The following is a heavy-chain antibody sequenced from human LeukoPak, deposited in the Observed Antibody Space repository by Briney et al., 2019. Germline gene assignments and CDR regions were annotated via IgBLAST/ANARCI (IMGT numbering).Heavy chain of an antibody. V-gene: IGHV3-30*18. Sequence: GRSLRLSCAASGFTFSSYGMHWVRQAPGKGLEWVAVISYDGSNKYYADSVKGRFTISRDNSKNTLYLQMNSLRAEDTAVYYCAKLPDYYDSSGGVDYWGQGTLVTVSS. CDR2: ISYDGSNK. D-gene: IGHD3-22*01. J-gene: IGHJ4*02. CDR1: GFTFSSYG. CDR3: AKLPDYYDSSGGVDY.